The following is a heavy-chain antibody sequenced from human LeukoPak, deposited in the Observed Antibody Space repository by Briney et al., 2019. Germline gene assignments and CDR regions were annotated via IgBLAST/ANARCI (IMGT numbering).Heavy chain of an antibody. J-gene: IGHJ4*02. CDR2: INTNTGNP. D-gene: IGHD1-1*01. CDR3: ARGLIHGCLDAYYFDY. Sequence: ASVKVSCKASGYTFTSYAMNWVRQAPGQGLEWMGWINTNTGNPTYAQGFTGRFVFSLDTSVSTAYLQISSLKAEDTAVYYCARGLIHGCLDAYYFDYWGQGSLVTVSA. V-gene: IGHV7-4-1*02. CDR1: GYTFTSYA.